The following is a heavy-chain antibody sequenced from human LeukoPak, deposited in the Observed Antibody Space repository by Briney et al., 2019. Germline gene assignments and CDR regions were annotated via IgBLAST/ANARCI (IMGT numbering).Heavy chain of an antibody. J-gene: IGHJ5*02. CDR3: ARDRLSWYCSSTSCYPGWFDP. CDR1: GGSISSSSYY. Sequence: SETLSLTCTVSGGSISSSSYYWGWIRQPPGKGLEWIGSIYYSGSTYYNPSLKSRVTISVDTSKNQFSLKLSSVTAADTAVYYCARDRLSWYCSSTSCYPGWFDPWGQGTLVTVSS. D-gene: IGHD2-2*01. CDR2: IYYSGST. V-gene: IGHV4-39*02.